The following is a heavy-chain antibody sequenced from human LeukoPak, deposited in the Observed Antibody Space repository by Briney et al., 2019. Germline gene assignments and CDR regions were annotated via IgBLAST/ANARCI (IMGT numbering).Heavy chain of an antibody. Sequence: GGSLRLSCAASGFTFSSYIMNWVRQAPGKGLEWVSIIYSGGGTYYADSVKGRFTISRNNSKNTLYLQMSSLRADDTAVYYCARGLQQQLGWFDPWGQGTLVTVSS. CDR1: GFTFSSYI. D-gene: IGHD6-13*01. CDR3: ARGLQQQLGWFDP. V-gene: IGHV3-53*04. CDR2: IYSGGGT. J-gene: IGHJ5*02.